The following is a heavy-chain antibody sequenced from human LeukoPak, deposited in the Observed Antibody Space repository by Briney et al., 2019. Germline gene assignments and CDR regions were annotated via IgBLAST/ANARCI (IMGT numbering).Heavy chain of an antibody. CDR3: AKVLKNWDDSPFDY. Sequence: PGGFLRLSCAASGFTFSTYAMSWVRQAPGKGLEWVSAISGSGGSTYYADSVKGRFTISRDNSKNTLYLQTNSLRAEDTAVYYCAKVLKNWDDSPFDYWGQGTLVTVSS. V-gene: IGHV3-23*01. CDR2: ISGSGGST. D-gene: IGHD1-1*01. CDR1: GFTFSTYA. J-gene: IGHJ4*02.